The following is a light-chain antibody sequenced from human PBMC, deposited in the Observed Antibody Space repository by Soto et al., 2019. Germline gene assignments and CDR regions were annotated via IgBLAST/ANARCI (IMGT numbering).Light chain of an antibody. V-gene: IGLV1-40*01. CDR1: SSNIGAGYD. CDR3: QSYDISRSGFV. J-gene: IGLJ1*01. Sequence: QSVLTQPPSGSGAPGQRVTISCTGSSSNIGAGYDVHYYQQLPGRAPKLPIYGNNNRPSGVPDRFSGSKSGTSASLAITGLRAEDEADYYCQSYDISRSGFVFGTGTKLTVL. CDR2: GNN.